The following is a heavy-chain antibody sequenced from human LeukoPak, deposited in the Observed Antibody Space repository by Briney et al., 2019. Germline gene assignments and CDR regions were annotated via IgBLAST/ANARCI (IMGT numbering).Heavy chain of an antibody. J-gene: IGHJ4*02. CDR2: IHYGGST. Sequence: SQTLSLTCTVSSGSITRSRYYWGWIRQPPGKGLEWIVSIHYGGSTYYNPSLKSRVTISVDTSKKQFSLQMNSVTAADTAVYYCASPLSGAAPFDYWGQGTLVTVSS. D-gene: IGHD1-26*01. CDR1: SGSITRSRYY. CDR3: ASPLSGAAPFDY. V-gene: IGHV4-39*01.